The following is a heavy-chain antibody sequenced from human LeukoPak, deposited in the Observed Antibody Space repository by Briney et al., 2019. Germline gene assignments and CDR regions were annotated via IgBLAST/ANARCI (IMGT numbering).Heavy chain of an antibody. V-gene: IGHV3-48*01. Sequence: GGSLRLSCGASGFTFSSYSMNWVRQAPGKGLEWISYISSSGSSIYYADSVKGRFTISRDNAKNSLSLQMNSLRVEDTAAYYCARDLAYWGQGILVTVSS. CDR1: GFTFSSYS. J-gene: IGHJ4*02. CDR3: ARDLAY. CDR2: ISSSGSSI.